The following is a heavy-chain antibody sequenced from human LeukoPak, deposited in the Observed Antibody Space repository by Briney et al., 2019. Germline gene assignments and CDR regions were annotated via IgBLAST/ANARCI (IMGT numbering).Heavy chain of an antibody. Sequence: GGSLRLSCAASGFTFSSYAMSWVRQAPGKGLEWVSAISGSGGSTYYADSVKGRFTIPRDISKNTLYLQMNSLRAEDTAVYYCASPLVAPYYYYGMDVWGQGTTVTVSS. CDR2: ISGSGGST. V-gene: IGHV3-23*01. D-gene: IGHD5-12*01. J-gene: IGHJ6*02. CDR3: ASPLVAPYYYYGMDV. CDR1: GFTFSSYA.